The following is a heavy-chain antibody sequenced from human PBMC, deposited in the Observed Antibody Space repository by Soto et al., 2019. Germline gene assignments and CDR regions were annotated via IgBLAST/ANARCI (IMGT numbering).Heavy chain of an antibody. CDR3: ARDSVAMVRGVIHTAFDI. D-gene: IGHD3-10*01. Sequence: TLSVTCTVSGGSISSGGYYWSWIRQHPGKGLEWIGYIYYSGSTYYNPSLKSRVTVSVDTSKNQFSLKLSSVTAADTAVYYCARDSVAMVRGVIHTAFDIWGQGTMVPVSS. CDR1: GGSISSGGYY. V-gene: IGHV4-31*03. CDR2: IYYSGST. J-gene: IGHJ3*02.